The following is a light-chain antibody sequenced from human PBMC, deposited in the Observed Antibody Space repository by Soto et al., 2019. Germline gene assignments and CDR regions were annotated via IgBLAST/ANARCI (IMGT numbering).Light chain of an antibody. CDR3: QQSFSTPYT. Sequence: DIQMTQSPSSLSASVGDRVTITCRASQSISRYLNWYQQKLGKAPKLLIYAASSLQSGVPSRFSGSGSGTDFTVTISRLQPEDFATYYCQQSFSTPYTFGQGTNLEIK. CDR1: QSISRY. V-gene: IGKV1-39*01. CDR2: AAS. J-gene: IGKJ2*01.